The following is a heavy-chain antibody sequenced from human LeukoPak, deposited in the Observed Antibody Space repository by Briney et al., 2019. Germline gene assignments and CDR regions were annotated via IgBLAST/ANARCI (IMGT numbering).Heavy chain of an antibody. CDR2: ISYDGSNK. CDR3: AKGITPVRGAVVGTDY. CDR1: GFTFSSYG. Sequence: PGRSLRLSCAASGFTFSSYGMHWVRQAPGKGLEWVAVISYDGSNKYYADSVKGRFTISRDNSKNTLYLQMNSLRAEDTAVYYCAKGITPVRGAVVGTDYWGQGTLVTVSS. V-gene: IGHV3-30*18. J-gene: IGHJ4*02. D-gene: IGHD3-10*01.